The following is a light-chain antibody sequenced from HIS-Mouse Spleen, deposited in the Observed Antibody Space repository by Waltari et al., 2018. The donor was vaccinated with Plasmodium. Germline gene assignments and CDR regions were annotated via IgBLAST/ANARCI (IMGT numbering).Light chain of an antibody. V-gene: IGLV2-23*03. CDR2: EGS. CDR3: CSYAGSSTFVV. Sequence: QSALTQHASVSGSPGQSITISCTGTSSDVGSYNLVSWYQQHPGKAPKLMIYEGSKRPSGVSNSFSGSKSGNTASLTISGLQAEDEADYYCCSYAGSSTFVVFGGGTKLTVL. J-gene: IGLJ2*01. CDR1: SSDVGSYNL.